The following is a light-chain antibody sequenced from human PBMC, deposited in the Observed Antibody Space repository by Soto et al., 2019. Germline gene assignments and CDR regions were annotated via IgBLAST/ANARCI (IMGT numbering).Light chain of an antibody. CDR2: AAS. Sequence: DIQMTQSPSSLSASVGDRVTITCRASRGIYTHLAWYQQKPGNAPKLLIYAASTLQSGVPSRFSASGSGTDFIRTISALQSEDVGTYFCQTYDKASWTFGPGTSVDV. CDR3: QTYDKASWT. J-gene: IGKJ3*01. V-gene: IGKV1-27*01. CDR1: RGIYTH.